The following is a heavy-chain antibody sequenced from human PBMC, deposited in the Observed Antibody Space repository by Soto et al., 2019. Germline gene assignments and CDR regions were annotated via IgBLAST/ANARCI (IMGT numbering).Heavy chain of an antibody. Sequence: QVQLQESGPGLVKPSETLSLTCSVSGGSISTYYWSWIRQPPGKGLEWIGYIHYSGTTNYNPSLKSRVTISVDTPKNQFSLKLSSVAAADTAVYYCARGYYDSSGYYHAYWYFDLWGRGTLVTVSS. CDR3: ARGYYDSSGYYHAYWYFDL. V-gene: IGHV4-59*01. CDR2: IHYSGTT. D-gene: IGHD3-22*01. J-gene: IGHJ2*01. CDR1: GGSISTYY.